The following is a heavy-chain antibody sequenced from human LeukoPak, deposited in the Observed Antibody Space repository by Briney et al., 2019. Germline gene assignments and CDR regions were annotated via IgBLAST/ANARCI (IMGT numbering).Heavy chain of an antibody. CDR2: ISAYNGNT. Sequence: ASVNVSCKAAGYMFTSYGISWVRRAPGQGLEWMGWISAYNGNTNYAQKLRGRVTMTTDTSTSTAYMELRSLRSDDTAVYYCARDVPSYSSTSPHGMDVWGQGTTVTVSS. CDR1: GYMFTSYG. D-gene: IGHD6-13*01. V-gene: IGHV1-18*01. J-gene: IGHJ6*02. CDR3: ARDVPSYSSTSPHGMDV.